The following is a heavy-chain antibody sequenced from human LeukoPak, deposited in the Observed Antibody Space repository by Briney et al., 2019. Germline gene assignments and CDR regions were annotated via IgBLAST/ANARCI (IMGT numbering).Heavy chain of an antibody. V-gene: IGHV3-7*01. Sequence: GGSLRLSCAASGFTFMSYWMSWVRQAPGKGLEWVANIKQDGSEKYYVDSVKGRCTISRDNAKNSLYLQMNSLRAEDTAVYYCARNPHCANGICYTSEWFGYSSYYMDVWGKGTTVTVSS. D-gene: IGHD2-8*01. J-gene: IGHJ6*03. CDR3: ARNPHCANGICYTSEWFGYSSYYMDV. CDR2: IKQDGSEK. CDR1: GFTFMSYW.